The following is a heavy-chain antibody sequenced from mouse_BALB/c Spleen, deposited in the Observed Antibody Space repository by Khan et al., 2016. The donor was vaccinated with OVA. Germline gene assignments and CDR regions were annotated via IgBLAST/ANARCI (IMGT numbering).Heavy chain of an antibody. V-gene: IGHV1-4*01. CDR1: GYTFTSYT. CDR2: INPNIGYT. CDR3: LRVVAYFRNVGWFAY. J-gene: IGHJ3*01. Sequence: QVQLQQSGAELARPGASVKMSCKTSGYTFTSYTIHWIKLRPGQGLEWIGYINPNIGYTNYNQKFKDKATLTADKSSTTVYMQLSSLTSDDSAIFTCLRVVAYFRNVGWFAYWGHGTLVTVSA.